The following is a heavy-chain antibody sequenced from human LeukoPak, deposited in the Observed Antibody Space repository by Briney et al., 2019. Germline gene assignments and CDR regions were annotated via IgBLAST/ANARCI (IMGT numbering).Heavy chain of an antibody. D-gene: IGHD3-22*01. CDR3: ARGRRYYYDSSGYWEAFDI. CDR1: GGSFSGYY. J-gene: IGHJ3*02. CDR2: INHSGST. Sequence: PSETLSLTCAVYGGSFSGYYWSWIRQPPGKGLEWIGEINHSGSTNYNPSLKSRVTISVDTSKNQFSLKLSSVTAADTAVYYCARGRRYYYDSSGYWEAFDIWGLGTMVTVSS. V-gene: IGHV4-34*01.